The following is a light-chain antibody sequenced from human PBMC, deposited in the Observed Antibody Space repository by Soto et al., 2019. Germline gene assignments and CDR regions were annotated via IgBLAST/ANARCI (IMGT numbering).Light chain of an antibody. Sequence: DRGLTQSPATLSASPGDTCTRSCRASQSVNHNVAWYLQKPGRPPRLLVYGARSRADGVPARFSGSGTVTDFALTISSLQSEDFVVYYCNQYNNWPPSTFGRGTRLELK. V-gene: IGKV3-15*01. CDR2: GAR. CDR3: NQYNNWPPST. J-gene: IGKJ5*01. CDR1: QSVNHN.